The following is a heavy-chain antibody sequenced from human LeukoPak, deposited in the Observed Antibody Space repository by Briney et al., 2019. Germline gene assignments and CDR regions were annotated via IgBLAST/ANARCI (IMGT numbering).Heavy chain of an antibody. J-gene: IGHJ4*02. CDR2: INPSGGST. CDR3: ARDPLYYDFWSGHPDY. CDR1: GYTFTSYY. Sequence: ASVKVSCKASGYTFTSYYMHWVRQAPGQGLEWMGIINPSGGSTSYAQKFQGRVTMTRDTSTSTVYMELSSLRSEDTAVYYCARDPLYYDFWSGHPDYWGQGTLVTVSS. D-gene: IGHD3-3*01. V-gene: IGHV1-46*01.